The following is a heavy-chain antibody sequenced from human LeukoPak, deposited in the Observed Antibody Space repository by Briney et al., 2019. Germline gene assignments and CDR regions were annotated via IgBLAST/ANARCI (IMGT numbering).Heavy chain of an antibody. CDR1: GFTFSSYG. CDR2: ISYDGSNK. V-gene: IGHV3-30*03. Sequence: GGSLRLSCAASGFTFSSYGMHWVRQAPGKGLEWVAVISYDGSNKYYADSVKGRFTISRDNSKNTLYLQMNSLRAEDTAVYYCARGVYSYGSHAFDIWGQGTMVTVSS. CDR3: ARGVYSYGSHAFDI. D-gene: IGHD5-18*01. J-gene: IGHJ3*02.